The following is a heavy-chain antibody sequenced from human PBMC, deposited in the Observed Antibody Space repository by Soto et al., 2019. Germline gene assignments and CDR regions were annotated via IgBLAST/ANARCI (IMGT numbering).Heavy chain of an antibody. Sequence: SGGSLRLSCAASGFTFSSYTMNWVRQAPGRGLEWVSSIGTSSSYIYYADSVKGRFTISRDNAKNSLFLQMNSLRADDTAVYYCARDSVRDYLYYYYGMDVWRQGTTVTVSS. CDR2: IGTSSSYI. CDR3: ARDSVRDYLYYYYGMDV. CDR1: GFTFSSYT. V-gene: IGHV3-21*01. J-gene: IGHJ6*02. D-gene: IGHD4-17*01.